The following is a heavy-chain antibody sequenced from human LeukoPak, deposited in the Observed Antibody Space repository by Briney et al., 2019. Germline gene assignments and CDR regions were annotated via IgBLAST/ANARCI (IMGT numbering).Heavy chain of an antibody. Sequence: GGSLRLSCAASGFTFSSYEMNWVRQAPGNGLEWISYISSSGATKYYTDSVKGRFTISRDNAKNSLYLQMNSLKAEDTAVYYCARDNWIEAHYFDYWGQGTLVTVSS. CDR2: ISSSGATK. D-gene: IGHD1-20*01. CDR1: GFTFSSYE. V-gene: IGHV3-48*03. CDR3: ARDNWIEAHYFDY. J-gene: IGHJ4*02.